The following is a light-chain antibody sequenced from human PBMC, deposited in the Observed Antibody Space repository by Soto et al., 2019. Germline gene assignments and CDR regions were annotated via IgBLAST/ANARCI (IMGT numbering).Light chain of an antibody. V-gene: IGKV1-5*01. CDR2: NAA. CDR3: QQYNGDSRG. CDR1: QNINIW. Sequence: DIQMTQSPSTLSASVGDRVTITCRASQNINIWLASYQQKPGKAPKLLIYNAAYLESGVPSRFSGSGSGTEFTLTISSLQPDDFAIYYCQQYNGDSRGFGQGTKVELK. J-gene: IGKJ1*01.